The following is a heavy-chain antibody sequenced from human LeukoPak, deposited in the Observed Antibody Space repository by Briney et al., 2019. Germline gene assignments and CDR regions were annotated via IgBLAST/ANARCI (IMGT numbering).Heavy chain of an antibody. CDR1: GYTFTALY. CDR2: INPYSGDI. V-gene: IGHV1-2*02. CDR3: ARDAMSDF. J-gene: IGHJ4*02. D-gene: IGHD2-2*01. Sequence: GASVRVSCKASGYTFTALYMHWVRQAPGQGFEWIGWINPYSGDIKYAEKFQGRVTMTRDTSIGTAYMELRSLRFDDTAVYYCARDAMSDFWGQGTLVIVSS.